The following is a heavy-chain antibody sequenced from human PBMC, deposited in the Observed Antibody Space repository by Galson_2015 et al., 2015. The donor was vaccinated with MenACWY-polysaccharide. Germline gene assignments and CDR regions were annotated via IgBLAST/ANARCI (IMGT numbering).Heavy chain of an antibody. V-gene: IGHV3-33*01. Sequence: SLRLSCAASGSRFSNSGMHWVRQAPGKGLKWVAVIQYDGSNKVYADSVKGRFTISRDNSKNTVFLEMNTLGVEDTAVYYYAREGSRIVFHAFDIWGQGTMVTVSS. CDR2: IQYDGSNK. CDR1: GSRFSNSG. J-gene: IGHJ3*02. D-gene: IGHD2-2*01. CDR3: AREGSRIVFHAFDI.